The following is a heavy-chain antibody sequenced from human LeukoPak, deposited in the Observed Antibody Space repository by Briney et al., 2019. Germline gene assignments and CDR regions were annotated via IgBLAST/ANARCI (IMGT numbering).Heavy chain of an antibody. J-gene: IGHJ4*02. CDR2: ISSSSSYI. V-gene: IGHV3-21*01. Sequence: GGSLRLSCAASGFTISNLWMNWVRQAPGKGLEWVSSISSSSSYIYYADSVKGRFTISRDNAKNSLYLQMNSLRAEDTAVYYCARDLLMVPAATSFDYWGQGTLVTVSS. CDR3: ARDLLMVPAATSFDY. CDR1: GFTISNLW. D-gene: IGHD2-2*01.